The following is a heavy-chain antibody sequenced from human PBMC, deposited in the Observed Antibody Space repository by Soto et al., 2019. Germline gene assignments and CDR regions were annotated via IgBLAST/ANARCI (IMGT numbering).Heavy chain of an antibody. D-gene: IGHD2-2*01. CDR1: GGSISTSSFY. CDR3: ARVPDR. CDR2: IYYSGTT. Sequence: PSETLSLTCTVSGGSISTSSFYWAWIRQPPGKGLEWIGNIYYSGTTYYTSSLKSRVTISVDRSKNQFSLKLSSVTAADTAVYYCARVPDRWGQGTLVTVSS. J-gene: IGHJ5*02. V-gene: IGHV4-39*07.